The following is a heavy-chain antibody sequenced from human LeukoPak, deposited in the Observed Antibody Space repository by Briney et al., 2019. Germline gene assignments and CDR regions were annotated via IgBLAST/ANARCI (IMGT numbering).Heavy chain of an antibody. CDR1: GSTFSSYA. J-gene: IGHJ4*02. D-gene: IGHD3-3*01. CDR2: ISSNGGST. Sequence: PGGSLRLSCAASGSTFSSYAMHWVRQAPGKGLEYVSAISSNGGSTYYANSVKGRFTISRDNSKNTLYLQMGSLRAEDMAVYYCARVGTSGYYSYYFDYWGQGTLVTVSS. CDR3: ARVGTSGYYSYYFDY. V-gene: IGHV3-64*01.